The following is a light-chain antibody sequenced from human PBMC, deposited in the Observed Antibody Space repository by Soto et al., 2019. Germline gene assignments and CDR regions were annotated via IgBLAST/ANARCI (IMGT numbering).Light chain of an antibody. CDR1: SSDVGAYNF. V-gene: IGLV2-14*03. Sequence: QSALTQPASVSGSPGQSITISCTGTSSDVGAYNFVSWHQQHPGKAPKLMIYNVYDRPSGISYRFSGSKSGNTASLTISGLQGEDEADYYCSSYVNYNTFVIFGGGTKLTVL. CDR3: SSYVNYNTFVI. CDR2: NVY. J-gene: IGLJ2*01.